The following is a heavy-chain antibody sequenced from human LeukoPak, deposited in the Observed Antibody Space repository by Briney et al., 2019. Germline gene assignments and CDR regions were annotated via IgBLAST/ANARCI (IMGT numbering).Heavy chain of an antibody. CDR3: ARGHSSGWYVGLDY. CDR1: GFTFSSYA. D-gene: IGHD6-19*01. J-gene: IGHJ4*02. V-gene: IGHV3-30-3*01. Sequence: PGGSLRPSCAASGFTFSSYAMHWVRQAPGKGLEWVAVISYDGSNKYYADSVKGRFTISRDNSKNTLYLQMDSLRAEDTAVYYCARGHSSGWYVGLDYWGQGTLVTVSS. CDR2: ISYDGSNK.